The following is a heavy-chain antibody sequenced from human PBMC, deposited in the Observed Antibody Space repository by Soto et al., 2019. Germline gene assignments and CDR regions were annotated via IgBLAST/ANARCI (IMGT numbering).Heavy chain of an antibody. Sequence: ASVKVSCKASGYTFTGYYMHWVRQAPGQGLEWMGWINPNSGGTNYAQKFQGWVTMTRDTSISTAYMELSRLRSDDTAVYYCARDSGYCSSTSCYGRWFDPWGQGTLVTVSS. J-gene: IGHJ5*02. D-gene: IGHD2-2*01. CDR2: INPNSGGT. V-gene: IGHV1-2*04. CDR3: ARDSGYCSSTSCYGRWFDP. CDR1: GYTFTGYY.